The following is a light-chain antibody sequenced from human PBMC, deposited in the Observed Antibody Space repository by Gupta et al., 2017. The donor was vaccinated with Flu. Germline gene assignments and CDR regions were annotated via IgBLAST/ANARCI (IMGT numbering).Light chain of an antibody. CDR2: EVS. CDR3: NHRLQIPFT. Sequence: DIEMIQTPLFLSVTLGQPASISCKSRQSLLHSDGDTFLYWYLQKPGQPPQLLIYEVSKRCSGVPDRFGGRGSGTEFTLKISRVEAEDVGVYYCNHRLQIPFTFGRGTQVEIK. J-gene: IGKJ4*01. CDR1: QSLLHSDGDTF. V-gene: IGKV2D-29*01.